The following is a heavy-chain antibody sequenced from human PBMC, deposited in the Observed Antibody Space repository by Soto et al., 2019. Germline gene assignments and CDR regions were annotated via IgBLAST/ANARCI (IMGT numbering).Heavy chain of an antibody. CDR2: VSAHDGKT. CDR3: ARGGGDYGDYFAY. D-gene: IGHD4-17*01. V-gene: IGHV1-18*04. Sequence: QGKVVQSGGEVKKPGASVKVSCKTSGYTFPSYGFGWVRQAPGQGLEWMGWVSAHDGKTNIPQKFNGRVTMTTDKHTRTIHMELRTLKSYDTAVYYCARGGGDYGDYFAYWGQGRLVIVT. J-gene: IGHJ4*02. CDR1: GYTFPSYG.